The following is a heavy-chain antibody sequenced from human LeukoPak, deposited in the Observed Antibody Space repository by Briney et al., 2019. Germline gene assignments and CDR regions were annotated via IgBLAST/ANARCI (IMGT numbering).Heavy chain of an antibody. V-gene: IGHV4-38-2*01. D-gene: IGHD3-3*01. CDR3: GRQYYDFWSGSYYYYMDV. J-gene: IGHJ6*03. Sequence: SETLSLTCAVSGYSISSGYYWGWIRQPPGKGLEWIGSIYHSGSTYYNPSLKSRVTISVDTSKNQFSLKLSSVTAADTAVYYCGRQYYDFWSGSYYYYMDVWGKGTTVTVSS. CDR1: GYSISSGYY. CDR2: IYHSGST.